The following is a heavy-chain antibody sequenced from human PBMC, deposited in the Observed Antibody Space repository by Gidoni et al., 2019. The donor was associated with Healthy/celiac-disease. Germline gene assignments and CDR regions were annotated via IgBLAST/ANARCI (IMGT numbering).Heavy chain of an antibody. J-gene: IGHJ6*02. CDR3: ARETAMGNYYYYGMDV. Sequence: QVQLVQSGAEVKKPGSSVKVSCRASGGTFSSYAISWVRQAPGQGLEWMGGIIPIFGTANDAQKFQGRVTITADESTSTAYMERSSLRSEDTAVYYCARETAMGNYYYYGMDVWGQGTTVTVSS. CDR2: IIPIFGTA. CDR1: GGTFSSYA. V-gene: IGHV1-69*01. D-gene: IGHD5-18*01.